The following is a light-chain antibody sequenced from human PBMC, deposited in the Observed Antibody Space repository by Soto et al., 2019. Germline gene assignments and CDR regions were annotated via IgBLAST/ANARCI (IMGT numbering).Light chain of an antibody. CDR3: HQYSTYPWP. Sequence: DIQLTQSPSTLSASVGDRVSITCRASQSISTWLAWYQQQPGKAPKLLIFDASSLESMVSSRFSGRGSGTQFTSTISILQPDAFTTYYCHQYSTYPWPFGQGAKVDFK. CDR2: DAS. V-gene: IGKV1-5*01. CDR1: QSISTW. J-gene: IGKJ1*01.